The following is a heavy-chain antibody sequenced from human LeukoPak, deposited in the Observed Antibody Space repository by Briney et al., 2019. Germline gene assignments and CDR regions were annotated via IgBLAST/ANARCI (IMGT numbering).Heavy chain of an antibody. CDR1: GFTSTGST. CDR2: IVVGSGNT. D-gene: IGHD3-3*01. Sequence: ASVTVSCKASGFTSTGSTLQWVRQARGQHLEWIAWIVVGSGNTNYAQKFQERLILTRDMATRTVYMELSSLSSEDTAVYYCAAGRDLQIFAALDFWGQGTMVTVSS. J-gene: IGHJ3*01. V-gene: IGHV1-58*01. CDR3: AAGRDLQIFAALDF.